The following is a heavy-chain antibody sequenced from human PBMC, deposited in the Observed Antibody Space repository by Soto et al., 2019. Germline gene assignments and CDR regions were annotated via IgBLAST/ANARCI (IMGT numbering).Heavy chain of an antibody. Sequence: GASVKVSCKASGYTFTGYYMHWVRQAPGQGLEWMGWINPNSGGTNYAQKFQGRVTMTRDTSISTAYMELSRLRSDDTAVYYCARALRYYDSSGDDAFDIWGQGTMVTVSS. CDR3: ARALRYYDSSGDDAFDI. CDR1: GYTFTGYY. J-gene: IGHJ3*02. D-gene: IGHD3-22*01. V-gene: IGHV1-2*02. CDR2: INPNSGGT.